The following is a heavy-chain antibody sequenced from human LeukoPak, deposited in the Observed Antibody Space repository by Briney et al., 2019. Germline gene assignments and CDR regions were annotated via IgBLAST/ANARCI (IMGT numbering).Heavy chain of an antibody. D-gene: IGHD2-15*01. CDR3: ARCSGGSCYSGNWFDP. V-gene: IGHV1-69*13. CDR2: IIPIFGTA. J-gene: IGHJ5*02. CDR1: GGTFSSYA. Sequence: SVKVSCQASGGTFSSYAISWVRQAPGQGLEWMGGIIPIFGTANYAQKFQGRVTITADESTSTAYMELSSLRSEDTAVYYCARCSGGSCYSGNWFDPWGQGTLVTVSS.